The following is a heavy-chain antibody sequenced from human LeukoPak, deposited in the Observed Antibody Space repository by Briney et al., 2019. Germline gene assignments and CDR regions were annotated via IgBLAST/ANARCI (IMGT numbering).Heavy chain of an antibody. D-gene: IGHD2/OR15-2a*01. Sequence: GGSLRLSCTASGFSFGASAMHWVRQAPGKGLEWLSFITSGGSNIDYADSVRGRFTISRDNVNNTLFLQMNSLRVEDTAVYYCARLRIYDDMEYWGQGTLVTVSS. J-gene: IGHJ4*02. CDR1: GFSFGASA. CDR2: ITSGGSNI. CDR3: ARLRIYDDMEY. V-gene: IGHV3-48*01.